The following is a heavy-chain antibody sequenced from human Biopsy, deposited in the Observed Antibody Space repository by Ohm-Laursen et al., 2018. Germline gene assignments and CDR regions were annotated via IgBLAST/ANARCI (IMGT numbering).Heavy chain of an antibody. CDR1: GFTFSHYY. D-gene: IGHD3-3*01. J-gene: IGHJ4*02. CDR2: LSSRGSNI. CDR3: ARFPDFWSGYYVDS. V-gene: IGHV3-11*01. Sequence: GSLRLSCTASGFTFSHYYMSWIRQAPGKGLEWISYLSSRGSNIYYADSVKGRFTVSRDNANNSLFLQMNSLRAEDTAVYYCARFPDFWSGYYVDSWGQGTLVTVSS.